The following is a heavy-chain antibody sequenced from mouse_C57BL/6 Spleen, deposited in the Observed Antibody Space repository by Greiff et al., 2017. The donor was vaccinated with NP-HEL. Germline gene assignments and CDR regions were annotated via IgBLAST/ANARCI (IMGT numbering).Heavy chain of an antibody. Sequence: EVMLVESEGGLVQPGRSMKLSCTASGFTFSDYYMAWVRQVPEKGLEWVANINYDGSSTYYLDFLKSRFIISRDNAKNILYLQMSSLKSEDTATDYCARADYYGSSYGYFDVWGTGTTVTVSS. CDR2: INYDGSST. CDR1: GFTFSDYY. J-gene: IGHJ1*03. V-gene: IGHV5-16*01. CDR3: ARADYYGSSYGYFDV. D-gene: IGHD1-1*01.